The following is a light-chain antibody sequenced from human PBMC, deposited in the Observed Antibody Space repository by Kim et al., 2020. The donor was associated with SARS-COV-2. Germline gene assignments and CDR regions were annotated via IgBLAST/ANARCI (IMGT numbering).Light chain of an antibody. V-gene: IGKV3-11*01. CDR1: KSVGTY. CDR3: QQRSNWPPIT. Sequence: SPGERATLSCRASKSVGTYLVWYQQKPGQAPRLLIYDASNRATGIPARFSGSGSGTDFTLTISSLEPEDFAVYYCQQRSNWPPITFGQGTRLEIK. J-gene: IGKJ5*01. CDR2: DAS.